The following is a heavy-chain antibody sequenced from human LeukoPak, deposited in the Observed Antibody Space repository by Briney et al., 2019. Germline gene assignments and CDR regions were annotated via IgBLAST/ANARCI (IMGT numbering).Heavy chain of an antibody. CDR1: GYTFSNFG. Sequence: ASVRVSCKTSGYTFSNFGINWVRQAPGQGLEWMGWISGNNDNPNYGQKFQGRFTVTTDSSTNTAYMELRNLRFDDTAVYYCARDGTSTDDYWGQGTLVTVSS. CDR2: ISGNNDNP. CDR3: ARDGTSTDDY. V-gene: IGHV1-18*01. D-gene: IGHD2-2*01. J-gene: IGHJ4*02.